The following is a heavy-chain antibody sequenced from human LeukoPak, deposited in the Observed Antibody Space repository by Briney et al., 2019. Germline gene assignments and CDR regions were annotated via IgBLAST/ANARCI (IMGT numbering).Heavy chain of an antibody. Sequence: GESPKISCRLSGFSSTTYWNAWVRQMPGKGLEWMGVIQPDDSDTTYSPSFQGQVSISADKSINTAFLQWSSLEASDTAMHYCARPLCSSNYKAFDLWGQGTLVTVSS. CDR2: IQPDDSDT. CDR1: GFSSTTYW. CDR3: ARPLCSSNYKAFDL. J-gene: IGHJ3*01. D-gene: IGHD4-11*01. V-gene: IGHV5-51*01.